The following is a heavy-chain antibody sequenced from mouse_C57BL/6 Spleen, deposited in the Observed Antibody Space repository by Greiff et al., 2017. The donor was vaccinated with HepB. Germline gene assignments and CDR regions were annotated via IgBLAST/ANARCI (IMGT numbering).Heavy chain of an antibody. CDR3: ALDSSGYSDY. CDR1: GYSFTSYY. V-gene: IGHV1-66*01. Sequence: VKLVESGPELVKPGASVKISCKASGYSFTSYYIHWVKQRPGQGLEWIGWIYPGSGNTKYNEKFKGKATLTADTSSSTAYMQLSSLTSEDSAVYYCALDSSGYSDYWGQGTTLTVSS. CDR2: IYPGSGNT. D-gene: IGHD3-2*02. J-gene: IGHJ2*01.